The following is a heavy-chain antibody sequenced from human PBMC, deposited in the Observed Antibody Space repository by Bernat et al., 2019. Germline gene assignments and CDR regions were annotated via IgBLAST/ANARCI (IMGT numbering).Heavy chain of an antibody. CDR3: ARSRGRMWSTFDY. V-gene: IGHV3-7*03. D-gene: IGHD2-21*01. Sequence: EVQLVESGGGLVQPGGSLRLSCAASGLTFSSDWMSWVRQAPGKGLEWGANIKGDGSEKYYVDSVEGRFTISRDNAKSSLYLQMNSLRAEDTAVYHCARSRGRMWSTFDYWGQGTLVTVSS. CDR1: GLTFSSDW. J-gene: IGHJ4*02. CDR2: IKGDGSEK.